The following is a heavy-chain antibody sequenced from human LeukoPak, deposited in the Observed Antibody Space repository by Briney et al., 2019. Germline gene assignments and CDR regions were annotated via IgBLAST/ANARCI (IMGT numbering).Heavy chain of an antibody. J-gene: IGHJ4*02. CDR1: GYAFTDYY. D-gene: IGHD5-24*01. Sequence: GASVKVSCKASGYAFTDYYVHWVRQAPGQGLEWMGWINPKSGGTNYAQKFQGRVTMTRDTSISTVYMELSRLTSDDTAVYYCGSRDGPQGAFDYWGQGTLVTVSS. CDR3: GSRDGPQGAFDY. V-gene: IGHV1-2*02. CDR2: INPKSGGT.